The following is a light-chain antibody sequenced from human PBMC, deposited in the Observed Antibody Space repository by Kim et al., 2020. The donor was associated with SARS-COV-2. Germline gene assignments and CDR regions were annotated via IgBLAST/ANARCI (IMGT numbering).Light chain of an antibody. CDR3: QQCYSTPPT. CDR1: QSVLYSSNNKNY. CDR2: WAS. J-gene: IGKJ1*01. Sequence: DIVMTHSPDSLAVSLGERATINCKSSQSVLYSSNNKNYLAWYQQKPGQPPKLLIYWASTRESGVPDRFSGSGSGTDFTLTISSLQAEDVAVYYCQQCYSTPPTFGQGTKVDIK. V-gene: IGKV4-1*01.